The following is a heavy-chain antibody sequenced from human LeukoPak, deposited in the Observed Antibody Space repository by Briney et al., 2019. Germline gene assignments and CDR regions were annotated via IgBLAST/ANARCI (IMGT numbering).Heavy chain of an antibody. V-gene: IGHV1-3*01. D-gene: IGHD1-26*01. CDR2: ISAGNGNT. CDR3: ARDSGSGSNDY. CDR1: GYTFTSYA. J-gene: IGHJ4*02. Sequence: ASVKVSCKASGYTFTSYAIHWVCQAPGQRLEWMGWISAGNGNTNYSQNFQGRVTFISNTSATTALMELSSLRSEDAAVYYCARDSGSGSNDYWGQGTLVTVSS.